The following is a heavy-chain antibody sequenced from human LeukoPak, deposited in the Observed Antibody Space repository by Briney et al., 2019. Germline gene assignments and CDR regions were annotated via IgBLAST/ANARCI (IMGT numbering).Heavy chain of an antibody. Sequence: ASVKVSCKASGYTFTGYYMHWVRQAPGQGLEWMGWINPNSGGTNYAQKFQGRVTMTRDTSISTAYMELSRLRSDDTAVYYCARSSGRSPNRDYMDVWGKGTTVTISS. CDR2: INPNSGGT. V-gene: IGHV1-2*02. D-gene: IGHD1-14*01. J-gene: IGHJ6*03. CDR3: ARSSGRSPNRDYMDV. CDR1: GYTFTGYY.